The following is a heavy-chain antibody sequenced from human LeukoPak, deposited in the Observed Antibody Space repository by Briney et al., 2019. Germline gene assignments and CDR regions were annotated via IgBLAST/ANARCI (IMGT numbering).Heavy chain of an antibody. Sequence: GGSLRLSCAASGFTFSSYWMHWVRQAPGKGLVWVSRINSDGSSTSYADSVKGRFTISRDDSKNTLYLQMNSLKTEDTAVYYCTTDLFIAAAADYYYMDVWGKGTTVTVSS. J-gene: IGHJ6*03. V-gene: IGHV3-74*01. CDR1: GFTFSSYW. CDR3: TTDLFIAAAADYYYMDV. CDR2: INSDGSST. D-gene: IGHD6-13*01.